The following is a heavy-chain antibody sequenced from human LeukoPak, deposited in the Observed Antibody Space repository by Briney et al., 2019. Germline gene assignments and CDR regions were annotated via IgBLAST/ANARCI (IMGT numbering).Heavy chain of an antibody. Sequence: GGSLTLSCVGSGVTLSNYCMYWVRQAPGKGLVWVAKIKHGGSDKYYVASERRRFIIFRDNAKNSLSTQVNSMSAEDTAVYYCAPYDSDLGGCEQWRQGTLVTVSS. CDR1: GVTLSNYC. V-gene: IGHV3-7*01. J-gene: IGHJ4*02. D-gene: IGHD3-16*01. CDR2: IKHGGSDK. CDR3: APYDSDLGGCEQ.